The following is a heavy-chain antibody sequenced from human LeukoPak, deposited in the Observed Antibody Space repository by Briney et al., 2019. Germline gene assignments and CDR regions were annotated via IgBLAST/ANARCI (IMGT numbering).Heavy chain of an antibody. CDR3: ARTKMSTALTFDY. V-gene: IGHV5-51*01. CDR2: IYPGDSDT. CDR1: GYSFTDYW. D-gene: IGHD5-24*01. J-gene: IGHJ4*02. Sequence: GESLKISCEGSGYSFTDYWIGWVRHMPGKGLEWMGIIYPGDSDTRYSPSFQGQVTISADKSISTAYLQWGSLKASDTAIYYCARTKMSTALTFDYWGQGTLVTVSS.